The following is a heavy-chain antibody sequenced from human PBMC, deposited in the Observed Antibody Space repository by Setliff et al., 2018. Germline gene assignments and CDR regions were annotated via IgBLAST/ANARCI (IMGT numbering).Heavy chain of an antibody. J-gene: IGHJ4*02. CDR3: SRLVRYCTRTSCQRLSGDDY. Sequence: ASVKVSCKTSGYTFNDYGVTWVRQAPGQGLEWVGWISPYSGNTYYAPKFQGRITMTTDTSTTTAYMELKSLRSDDTAIYYCSRLVRYCTRTSCQRLSGDDYWGQGALVTVSS. CDR1: GYTFNDYG. CDR2: ISPYSGNT. D-gene: IGHD2-2*01. V-gene: IGHV1-18*01.